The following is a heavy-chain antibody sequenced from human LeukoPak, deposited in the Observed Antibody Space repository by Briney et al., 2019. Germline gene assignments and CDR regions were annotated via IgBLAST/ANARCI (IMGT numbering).Heavy chain of an antibody. Sequence: PSETLSLTCTVSGGSLSSYYWSWIRQPPGKGLEWIGYIYYSGSTNYNPSLKSRVTISVDTSKNQFSLKLNSVTAADTAVYYCARDEPPYRGDTNCCAFDYWGQGTLVTVSS. CDR1: GGSLSSYY. V-gene: IGHV4-59*01. CDR2: IYYSGST. CDR3: ARDEPPYRGDTNCCAFDY. J-gene: IGHJ4*02. D-gene: IGHD2-21*01.